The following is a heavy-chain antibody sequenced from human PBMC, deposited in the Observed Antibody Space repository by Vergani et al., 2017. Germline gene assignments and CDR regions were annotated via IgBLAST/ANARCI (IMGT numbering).Heavy chain of an antibody. CDR1: GYTFTDHY. CDR2: VDPEDGET. D-gene: IGHD4-17*01. CDR3: ATPQTVTTGGMEV. Sequence: EVPLVQSGAEVKKPGATMQISCKVSGYTFTDHYMHWVKQAPGKGLEWMGLVDPEDGETIYAEKFKGRVTIAADTSTDTAHLELSSLRSEDTAVYYCATPQTVTTGGMEVWGQGTTVSGS. V-gene: IGHV1-69-2*01. J-gene: IGHJ6*02.